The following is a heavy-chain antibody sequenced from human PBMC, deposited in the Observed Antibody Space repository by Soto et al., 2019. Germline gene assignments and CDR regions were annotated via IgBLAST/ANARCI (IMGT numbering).Heavy chain of an antibody. CDR3: ARLEKWYYNYYGLDV. D-gene: IGHD1-26*01. CDR1: GYSFTSYW. Sequence: GESLKISCKGSGYSFTSYWISWVRQMPGKGLEWMGKIDPADSSTNYSPSFQGHITISVDRSINTAHLQFSSLKAADTAVYYCARLEKWYYNYYGLDVWGPGPMVTVS. CDR2: IDPADSST. V-gene: IGHV5-10-1*01. J-gene: IGHJ6*02.